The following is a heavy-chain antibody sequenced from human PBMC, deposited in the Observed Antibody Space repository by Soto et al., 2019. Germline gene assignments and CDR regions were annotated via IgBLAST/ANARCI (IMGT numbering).Heavy chain of an antibody. CDR3: ARRRSRVYDSPRFDP. CDR1: GGSVSSGSYY. V-gene: IGHV4-61*01. D-gene: IGHD3-9*01. CDR2: MYYSGST. Sequence: SETLSLTCTVSGGSVSSGSYYWTWIRQPPGKGLEWIGHMYYSGSTKYNPSLKSRVTISVDASKNQFSLKLSSMTAADTAVYYCARRRSRVYDSPRFDPWGQGTLVTVSS. J-gene: IGHJ5*02.